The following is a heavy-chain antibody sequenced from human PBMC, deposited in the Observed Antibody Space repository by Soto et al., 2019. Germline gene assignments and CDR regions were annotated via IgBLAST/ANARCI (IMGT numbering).Heavy chain of an antibody. J-gene: IGHJ4*02. D-gene: IGHD1-1*01. V-gene: IGHV1-18*01. CDR3: ARGRYGDY. CDR1: GYAFTTYG. CDR2: MSAHNGNT. Sequence: QVHLVQSGAEVKKPGASVKVSCKGSGYAFTTYGITWVRQAPGQGLEWMGWMSAHNGNTNYAQKLQGRVTVTRDTSTSTAYMELRSLRSDDTAVYYCARGRYGDYWGQGALVTVSS.